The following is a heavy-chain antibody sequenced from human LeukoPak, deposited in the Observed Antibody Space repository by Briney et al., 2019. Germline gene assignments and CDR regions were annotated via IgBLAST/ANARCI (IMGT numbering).Heavy chain of an antibody. V-gene: IGHV3-30*03. CDR3: ARELAGYYDSSGHHFTDAFDI. Sequence: PGGSLRLSCAASGFTFSSYSINWVRQAPGKGLEWVAVISYDGSNKYYADSVKGRFTISRDNSKNTLYLQMNSLRAEDTAVYYCARELAGYYDSSGHHFTDAFDIWGQGTMVTVSS. D-gene: IGHD3-22*01. J-gene: IGHJ3*02. CDR2: ISYDGSNK. CDR1: GFTFSSYS.